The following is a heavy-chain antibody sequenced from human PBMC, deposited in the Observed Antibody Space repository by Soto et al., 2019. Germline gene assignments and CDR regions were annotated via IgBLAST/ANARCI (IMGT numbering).Heavy chain of an antibody. V-gene: IGHV3-21*01. D-gene: IGHD2-15*01. CDR2: ISTSTSYI. CDR1: GFTFSSYG. CDR3: ARLYCRGGSCYSGDAFDI. J-gene: IGHJ3*02. Sequence: LRLSCAASGFTFSSYGMNWVRQAPGKGLEWVSSISTSTSYIYYADSVKGRFTISRDNAKNSVYLQMNSLRAEDTAVYYCARLYCRGGSCYSGDAFDIWGQATMVTVSS.